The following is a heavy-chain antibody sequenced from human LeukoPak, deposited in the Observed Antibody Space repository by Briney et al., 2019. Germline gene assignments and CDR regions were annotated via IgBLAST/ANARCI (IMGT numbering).Heavy chain of an antibody. V-gene: IGHV1-18*01. CDR3: ARVAVAGTELDS. CDR1: GYTFTSYG. Sequence: ASVKVSCKASGYTFTSYGISWVRQAPGQGLEWMGRISAYNGNTNYAQKLQGRVTMTTDTSTSTAYMELRNLRSDDTAVYYCARVAVAGTELDSWGQGTLVTVSS. J-gene: IGHJ4*02. CDR2: ISAYNGNT. D-gene: IGHD6-19*01.